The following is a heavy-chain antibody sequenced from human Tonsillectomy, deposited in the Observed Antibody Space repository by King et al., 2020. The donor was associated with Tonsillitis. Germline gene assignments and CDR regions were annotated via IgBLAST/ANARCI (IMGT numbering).Heavy chain of an antibody. V-gene: IGHV1-69*01. Sequence: VQLVESGAEVKKPGSSVKVSCKASGGTFRSYAISWVRQAPGQGLEWMGGIIPIFGTANNAQKFQGRVTITADESTSTDYMELSSLRSEDTAVYYCARDPVETAMGNYYYYYGMDVWGQGTTVTVSS. D-gene: IGHD5-18*01. J-gene: IGHJ6*02. CDR3: ARDPVETAMGNYYYYYGMDV. CDR1: GGTFRSYA. CDR2: IIPIFGTA.